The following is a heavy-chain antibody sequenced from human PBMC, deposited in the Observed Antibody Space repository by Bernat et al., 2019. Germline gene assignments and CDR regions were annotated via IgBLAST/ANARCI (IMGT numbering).Heavy chain of an antibody. CDR1: GFTFSSYA. Sequence: QVQLVESGGGVVQPGRSLRLSCAASGFTFSSYAMHWVRQAPGKGLERVAVISYDGSNKYYADSVKGRFTISRDNSKKALYLQMNSLRAEDTAVYYCGAVTTFPFYWGQGTLVTVSS. V-gene: IGHV3-30*16. CDR3: GAVTTFPFY. D-gene: IGHD4-17*01. CDR2: ISYDGSNK. J-gene: IGHJ4*02.